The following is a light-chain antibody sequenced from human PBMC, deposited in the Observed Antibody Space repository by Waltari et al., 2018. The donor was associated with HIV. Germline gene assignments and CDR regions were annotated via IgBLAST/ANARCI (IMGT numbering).Light chain of an antibody. CDR3: MQTLQSPWT. J-gene: IGKJ1*01. V-gene: IGKV2-28*01. CDR2: LGS. CDR1: QSLLHSNGYTC. Sequence: DIVMTQSPLSLSVTPGEPASNSCRSNQSLLHSNGYTCLDWYLQKPGQSPQVLIYLGSNRASGVPDRFSGSGSGADFILKISRVEAEDIGIYYCMQTLQSPWTFGQGTKVEVK.